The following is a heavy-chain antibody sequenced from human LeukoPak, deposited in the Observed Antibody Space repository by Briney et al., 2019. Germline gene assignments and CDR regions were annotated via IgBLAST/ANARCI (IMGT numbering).Heavy chain of an antibody. CDR3: ARVEEEFIAAASINY. J-gene: IGHJ4*02. Sequence: ASVKVSCKASGYTFTSYGISWVRQAPGQGLEWMGWISAYNGNTNYAQKLQGRVTMTTDTSTSTAYMELRGLRSDDTAVYYCARVEEEFIAAASINYWGQGTLVTVSS. CDR2: ISAYNGNT. CDR1: GYTFTSYG. D-gene: IGHD6-13*01. V-gene: IGHV1-18*04.